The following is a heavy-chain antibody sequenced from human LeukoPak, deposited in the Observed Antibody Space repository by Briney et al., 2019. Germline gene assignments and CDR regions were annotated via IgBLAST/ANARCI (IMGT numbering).Heavy chain of an antibody. CDR1: GYTFSGYS. J-gene: IGHJ4*02. Sequence: GGSLRLSCAASGYTFSGYSMNWVRQAPGKGLEWVSSISSSSSYIYYADSVKGRFTISRDNAKNSLYLQMNSLRAEDTAVYYCARGVVRYFDYWGQGALVTVSS. CDR2: ISSSSSYI. CDR3: ARGVVRYFDY. V-gene: IGHV3-21*01. D-gene: IGHD3-9*01.